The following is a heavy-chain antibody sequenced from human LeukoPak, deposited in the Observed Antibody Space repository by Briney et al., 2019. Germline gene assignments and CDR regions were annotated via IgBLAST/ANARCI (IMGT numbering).Heavy chain of an antibody. CDR3: ARDPYYYDSSGYYSLFDY. J-gene: IGHJ4*02. CDR2: IKQDESEK. CDR1: GFTFSSYW. V-gene: IGHV3-7*01. Sequence: GGSLRLSCAASGFTFSSYWMSWVRQAPGKGLEWVANIKQDESEKYYVDSVKGRFTISRDNAKNSLYLQMNSLRAEDTAVYYCARDPYYYDSSGYYSLFDYWGQGTLVTVSS. D-gene: IGHD3-22*01.